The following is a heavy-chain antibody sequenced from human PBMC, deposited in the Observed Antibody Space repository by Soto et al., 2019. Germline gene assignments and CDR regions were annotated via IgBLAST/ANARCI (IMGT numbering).Heavy chain of an antibody. J-gene: IGHJ2*01. CDR2: IYYSGST. CDR1: GASFSNYY. CDR3: ARAGYSSRTYWYFDL. V-gene: IGHV4-59*01. Sequence: SETLSLTCTVSGASFSNYYWNWILQPPGKGLEWIGYIYYSGSTNYNPSLKSRVTISVDTSKDQFSLKLSSVTAADTAVYYCARAGYSSRTYWYFDLWGRGTLVTVSS. D-gene: IGHD6-13*01.